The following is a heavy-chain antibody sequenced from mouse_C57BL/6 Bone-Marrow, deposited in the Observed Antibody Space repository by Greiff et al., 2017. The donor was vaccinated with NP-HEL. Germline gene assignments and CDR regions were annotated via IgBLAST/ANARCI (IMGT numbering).Heavy chain of an antibody. J-gene: IGHJ4*01. CDR3: ARSTTVVGGSYAMDY. CDR1: GYTFTTYP. Sequence: QVQLKQSGAELVKPGASVKMSCKASGYTFTTYPIEWMKQNHGKSLEWIGNFHPYNDDTKYNEKFKGKATLTVEKSSSTVYLELSRLTSDDSAVYYCARSTTVVGGSYAMDYWGQGTSVTVSS. D-gene: IGHD1-1*01. V-gene: IGHV1-47*01. CDR2: FHPYNDDT.